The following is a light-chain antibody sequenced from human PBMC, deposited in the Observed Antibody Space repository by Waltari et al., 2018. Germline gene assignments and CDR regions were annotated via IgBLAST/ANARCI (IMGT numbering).Light chain of an antibody. J-gene: IGLJ3*02. V-gene: IGLV3-25*03. CDR1: ALSRQY. CDR3: QSADASIVNVV. CDR2: KDK. Sequence: FELTQPPSVSVSPGQTARTTCSGEALSRQYYSWYQQRPGQAPLLLIFKDKERPSGIPERFSGSSSGTTVTLTITSVQAEDEADYFCQSADASIVNVVFGGGTRLTVL.